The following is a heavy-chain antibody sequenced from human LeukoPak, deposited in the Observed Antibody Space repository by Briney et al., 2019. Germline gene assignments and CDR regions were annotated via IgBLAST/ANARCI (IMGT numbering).Heavy chain of an antibody. CDR2: IYSGGST. CDR3: ANRVVVTVYDAFDI. CDR1: GFTVSSNY. J-gene: IGHJ3*02. V-gene: IGHV3-53*05. Sequence: PGGSLRLSCAASGFTVSSNYMSWVRQAPGKGLEWVSVIYSGGSTYYADSVKGRFTISRDNSKNSLYLQMNSLRTEDTALYYCANRVVVTVYDAFDIWGQGTMVTVSS. D-gene: IGHD2-21*02.